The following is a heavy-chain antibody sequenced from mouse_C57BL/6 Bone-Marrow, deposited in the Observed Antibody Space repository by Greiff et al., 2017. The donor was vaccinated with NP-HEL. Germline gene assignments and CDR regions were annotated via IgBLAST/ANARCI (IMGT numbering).Heavy chain of an antibody. Sequence: VQLKESGEGLVKPGGSLKLSCAASGFTFSSYAMSWVRQTPEKRLEWVAYISSGGDYIYYADTVKGRFTISRDNARNTLYLQMSSLKSEDTAMYYCTRDDDGYVYYAMDYWGQGTSVTVSS. J-gene: IGHJ4*01. CDR1: GFTFSSYA. CDR2: ISSGGDYI. V-gene: IGHV5-9-1*02. D-gene: IGHD2-3*01. CDR3: TRDDDGYVYYAMDY.